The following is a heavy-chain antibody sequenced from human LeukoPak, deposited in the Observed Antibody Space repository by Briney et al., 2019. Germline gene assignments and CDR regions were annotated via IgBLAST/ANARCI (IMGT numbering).Heavy chain of an antibody. V-gene: IGHV1-2*02. CDR3: ARLDYGDLVGFGSHDDY. CDR1: GYTFTDYY. D-gene: IGHD4-17*01. CDR2: INPNSGGT. Sequence: ASVKVSCTASGYTFTDYYMHWVRQAPGQGLEWMGWINPNSGGTNYAQKFQGRVTMTRDTSISTAYMELSRLRSDDTAVYYCARLDYGDLVGFGSHDDYWGQGTLVTVSS. J-gene: IGHJ4*02.